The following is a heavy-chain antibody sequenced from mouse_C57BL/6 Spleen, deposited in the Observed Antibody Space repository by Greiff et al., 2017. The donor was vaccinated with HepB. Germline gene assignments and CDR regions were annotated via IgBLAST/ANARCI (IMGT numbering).Heavy chain of an antibody. CDR2: IYPGDGDA. CDR1: GYAFSSSW. V-gene: IGHV1-82*01. Sequence: VKLQQSGPELVKPGASVKISCKASGYAFSSSWMNWVKQRPGKGLEWIGRIYPGDGDANYNGKFKGKATLTADKSSSTAYMQLSSLTSEDSAVYFCAREQLQDYWGQGTTLTVSS. D-gene: IGHD3-1*01. J-gene: IGHJ2*01. CDR3: AREQLQDY.